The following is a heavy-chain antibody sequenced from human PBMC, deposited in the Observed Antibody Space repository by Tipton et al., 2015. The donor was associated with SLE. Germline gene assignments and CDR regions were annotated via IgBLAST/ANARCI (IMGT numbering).Heavy chain of an antibody. CDR1: GGSFSGYH. J-gene: IGHJ3*02. D-gene: IGHD3-16*02. Sequence: TLSLTCAVYGGSFSGYHWTWIRQSPGKGLVWIGSLHYNGNTYYNPSLKSRVTTSVDTSKNQFSLRLTSVTAADTAVYYCARSNYDYIWGSYRASAAADAFDIWGQGTMVTVSS. CDR3: ARSNYDYIWGSYRASAAADAFDI. CDR2: LHYNGNT. V-gene: IGHV4-34*01.